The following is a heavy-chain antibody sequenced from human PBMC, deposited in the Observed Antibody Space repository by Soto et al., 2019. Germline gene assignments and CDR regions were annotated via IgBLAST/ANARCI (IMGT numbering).Heavy chain of an antibody. CDR2: ISYDGSNK. V-gene: IGHV3-30-3*01. J-gene: IGHJ4*02. D-gene: IGHD1-1*01. Sequence: PGGSLRLSCAASGFTFSSYAMHWVRQAPGKGLEWVAVISYDGSNKYYADSVKGRFTISRDNSKNTLYLQMNSLRAEDTAVYYCARDTSWKGTGYFDYWGQGTLVTVSS. CDR1: GFTFSSYA. CDR3: ARDTSWKGTGYFDY.